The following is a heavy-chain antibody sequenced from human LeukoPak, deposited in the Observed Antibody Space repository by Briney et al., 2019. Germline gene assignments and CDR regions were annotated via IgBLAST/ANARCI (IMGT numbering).Heavy chain of an antibody. CDR3: ERNAGYGDLA. Sequence: ASVKVSCKASGYTFTDYNIHWVRQAPGQGLEWMGRIKPKSGDTKYTQRFQGRVTMTRDTSISTAYMELSGLRSDDTAVYYCERNAGYGDLAWGQGTLVTVS. CDR2: IKPKSGDT. CDR1: GYTFTDYN. D-gene: IGHD4-17*01. V-gene: IGHV1-2*06. J-gene: IGHJ5*02.